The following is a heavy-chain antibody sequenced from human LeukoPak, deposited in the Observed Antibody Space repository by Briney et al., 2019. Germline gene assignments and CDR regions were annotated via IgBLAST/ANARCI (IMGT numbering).Heavy chain of an antibody. V-gene: IGHV4-34*01. J-gene: IGHJ4*02. Sequence: SETLSLTCAVYGGSFSGYYWSWIRQPPGKGLEWIGEINHSGSTNYNPSLKSRVTISVDTSKNQFSLKLSSVTAADTAVYYCARDRTRGIAAAGTKVGFDYWGQGTLVTVSS. CDR1: GGSFSGYY. CDR3: ARDRTRGIAAAGTKVGFDY. CDR2: INHSGST. D-gene: IGHD6-13*01.